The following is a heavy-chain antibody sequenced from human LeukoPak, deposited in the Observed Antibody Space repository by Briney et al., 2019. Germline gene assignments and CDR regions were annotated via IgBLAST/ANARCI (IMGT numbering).Heavy chain of an antibody. J-gene: IGHJ4*02. CDR1: GGSISSGSYY. CDR3: ARGLMVYALQPDYYFDY. V-gene: IGHV4-30-2*01. D-gene: IGHD2-8*01. CDR2: SYHSGST. Sequence: SETLSLTCTVSGGSISSGSYYWSWIRQPPGKGLEWIGYSYHSGSTYYNPSLRSRVTISVDRSKNQFSLKLSSVTAADTAVYYCARGLMVYALQPDYYFDYWGQGTLVTVSS.